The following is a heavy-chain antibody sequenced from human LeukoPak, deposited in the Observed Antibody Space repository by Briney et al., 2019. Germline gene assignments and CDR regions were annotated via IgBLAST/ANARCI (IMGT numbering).Heavy chain of an antibody. J-gene: IGHJ4*02. CDR2: IRYDGSNK. D-gene: IGHD6-19*01. V-gene: IGHV3-30*02. CDR1: GFTFSSYG. CDR3: AKAIAVAGTHHPTGFDY. Sequence: PGGSLRLSCAASGFTFSSYGMHWVRQAPGKGLEGVAFIRYDGSNKYYADSVKGRFTISRDNSKNTLYLQMNSLRAEDTAVYYCAKAIAVAGTHHPTGFDYWGQGTLVTVSS.